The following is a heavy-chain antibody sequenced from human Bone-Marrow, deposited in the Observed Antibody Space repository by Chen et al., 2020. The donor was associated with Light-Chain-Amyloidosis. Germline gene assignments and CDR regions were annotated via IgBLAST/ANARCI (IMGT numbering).Heavy chain of an antibody. D-gene: IGHD3-22*01. J-gene: IGHJ4*02. CDR1: GFTFSSYG. V-gene: IGHV3-33*01. Sequence: QVQLVESGGGMVQPGRSLRLSCAASGFTFSSYGMHWVRQAPGKGLEWVAVIWYDGSNKYYADSVKGRFTISRDNSKNTLYLQMNSLRAEDTAVYYCARAYYYDSSGYSNFDYWGQGTLVTVSS. CDR3: ARAYYYDSSGYSNFDY. CDR2: IWYDGSNK.